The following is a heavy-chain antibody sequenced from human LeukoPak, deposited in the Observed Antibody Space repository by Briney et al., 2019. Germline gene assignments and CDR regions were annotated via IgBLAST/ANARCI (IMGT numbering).Heavy chain of an antibody. Sequence: SETLSLTCAVYGGSFSGYYWSWIRQPAGKGLEWIGRIYTSGSTNYNPSLKSRVTISVDTANNQFSLKLSSVTAADTAVYYCARGYCSSTSCYWDNWCDPWGQGNLVTVSS. D-gene: IGHD2-2*01. CDR2: IYTSGST. CDR3: ARGYCSSTSCYWDNWCDP. V-gene: IGHV4-59*10. CDR1: GGSFSGYY. J-gene: IGHJ5*02.